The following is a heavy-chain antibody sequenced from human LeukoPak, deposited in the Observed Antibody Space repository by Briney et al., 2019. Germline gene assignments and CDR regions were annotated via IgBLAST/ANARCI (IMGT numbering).Heavy chain of an antibody. V-gene: IGHV4-59*08. D-gene: IGHD3-9*01. CDR3: ARRNYDILTGNWFDP. Sequence: SETLSLTCTVSGASISDYFWGWIRHPPGKGLEWIGYIYSSGSTNYNPSLKSRVTISVDTSKDQFSLKLSSVTAADTAVYYCARRNYDILTGNWFDPWGQGTLVTVSS. J-gene: IGHJ5*02. CDR1: GASISDYF. CDR2: IYSSGST.